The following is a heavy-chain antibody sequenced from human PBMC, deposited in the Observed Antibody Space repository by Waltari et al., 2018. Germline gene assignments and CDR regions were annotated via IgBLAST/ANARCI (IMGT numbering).Heavy chain of an antibody. J-gene: IGHJ5*02. V-gene: IGHV1-18*01. CDR3: ARAGGQLVPNLGGFDP. Sequence: QVQLVQSGAEVKKPGASVMVSCKASGYTFTSSGISWVRQAPGQALEWMGWISAYTGNTNYAQKIQSRSTITTDTSTRTDYMELRSLRADDTAEYYCARAGGQLVPNLGGFDPWGQGTLVTVSS. D-gene: IGHD6-6*01. CDR2: ISAYTGNT. CDR1: GYTFTSSG.